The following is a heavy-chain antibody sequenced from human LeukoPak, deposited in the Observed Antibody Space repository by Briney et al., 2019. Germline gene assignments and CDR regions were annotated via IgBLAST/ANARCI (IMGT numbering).Heavy chain of an antibody. CDR3: ARHGSYGDYVFGY. D-gene: IGHD4-17*01. J-gene: IGHJ4*02. CDR1: GGSISSSSYY. Sequence: SETLSLTCTVSGGSISSSSYYWGWIRQPPGKGLEWIGSIYYSGSTYYNPSLKSRVTISVDTSKNQLSLKLSSVTAADTAVYYCARHGSYGDYVFGYWGQGTLVTVSS. V-gene: IGHV4-39*01. CDR2: IYYSGST.